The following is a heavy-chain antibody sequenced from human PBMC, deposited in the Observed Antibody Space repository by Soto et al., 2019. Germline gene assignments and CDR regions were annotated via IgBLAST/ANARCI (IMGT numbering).Heavy chain of an antibody. CDR2: IYYSGNT. Sequence: TLSLTCSVSGGSISSGDYYWNWIRQPPGKGLEWIGYIYYSGNTYYNPSLRSRVTISLDRSENQFSLKLSFVTAADTAVYYCARDRYYGSGTYYNFYYGMDVWGQGTTVTVSS. V-gene: IGHV4-30-4*01. D-gene: IGHD3-10*01. J-gene: IGHJ6*02. CDR3: ARDRYYGSGTYYNFYYGMDV. CDR1: GGSISSGDYY.